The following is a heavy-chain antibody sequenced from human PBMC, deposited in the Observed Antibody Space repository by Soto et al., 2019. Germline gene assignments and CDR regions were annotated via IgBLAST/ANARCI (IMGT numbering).Heavy chain of an antibody. CDR3: ARLATRYYFDY. J-gene: IGHJ4*02. CDR2: IYYSGST. Sequence: QVQLQESGPGLVKPSETLSLTCTVSGGSISSYYWSWIRQPPGKGLEWIGYIYYSGSTNYNPSLKIRVTISVDTSKNQFSLKLSSVTAADTAVYYCARLATRYYFDYWGQGTLVTVSS. CDR1: GGSISSYY. V-gene: IGHV4-59*01. D-gene: IGHD3-3*02.